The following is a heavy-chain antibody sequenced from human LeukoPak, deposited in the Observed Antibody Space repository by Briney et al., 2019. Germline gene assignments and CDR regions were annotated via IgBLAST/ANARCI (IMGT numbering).Heavy chain of an antibody. D-gene: IGHD2-15*01. V-gene: IGHV3-7*01. CDR3: AREWVVAAVNPYAFDI. Sequence: GGSLRLSCAASGFTFSSYWMSWVRQAPGKGLEWVANIKQDGSEKYYVDSVKGRFTISRDNAKNSLYLQMNSLRAEDTAVYYCAREWVVAAVNPYAFDIWGQGTMVTVSS. J-gene: IGHJ3*02. CDR1: GFTFSSYW. CDR2: IKQDGSEK.